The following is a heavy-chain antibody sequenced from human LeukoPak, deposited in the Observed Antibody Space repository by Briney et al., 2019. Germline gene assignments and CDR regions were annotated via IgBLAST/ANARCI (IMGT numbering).Heavy chain of an antibody. J-gene: IGHJ6*02. CDR2: ISYDGRSI. D-gene: IGHD5-18*01. V-gene: IGHV3-30*18. Sequence: GGSLRLSCAASGFTFSNYGMHWVRQAPGKGLEWVAVISYDGRSIFSADSVKGRFTISRDNSKNTLYLQMISLRTEDTAVYYCAKPTIRGYSFGYGYYYGMDVWGQGTTVTVSS. CDR1: GFTFSNYG. CDR3: AKPTIRGYSFGYGYYYGMDV.